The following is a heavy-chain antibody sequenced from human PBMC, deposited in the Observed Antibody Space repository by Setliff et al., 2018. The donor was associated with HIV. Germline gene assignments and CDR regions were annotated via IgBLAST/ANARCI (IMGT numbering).Heavy chain of an antibody. V-gene: IGHV3-21*01. Sequence: GGSLRLSCVASGFTFSNYNMNWVRQAPGKGLEWVSSIRGSGSFMYYADSVKGRFTISRDNAKNSLYLQMDSLRAEDTAVYYRASGRWFGEFDYWGQGTLVTSPQ. D-gene: IGHD3-10*01. CDR2: IRGSGSFM. CDR3: ASGRWFGEFDY. CDR1: GFTFSNYN. J-gene: IGHJ4*02.